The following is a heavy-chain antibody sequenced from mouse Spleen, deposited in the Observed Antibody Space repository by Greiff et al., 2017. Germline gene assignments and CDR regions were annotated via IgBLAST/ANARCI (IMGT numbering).Heavy chain of an antibody. Sequence: DVMLVESGGGLVKLGGSLKLSCAASGFTFSSYAMSWVRQTPEKRLEWVATISSGGGNTYYPDSVKGRFTISRDNAKNTLYLQMSSLKSEDTAMYYCARRNRYDDFDYWGQGTTLTVSS. D-gene: IGHD2-14*01. CDR1: GFTFSSYA. CDR3: ARRNRYDDFDY. V-gene: IGHV5-9*01. J-gene: IGHJ2*01. CDR2: ISSGGGNT.